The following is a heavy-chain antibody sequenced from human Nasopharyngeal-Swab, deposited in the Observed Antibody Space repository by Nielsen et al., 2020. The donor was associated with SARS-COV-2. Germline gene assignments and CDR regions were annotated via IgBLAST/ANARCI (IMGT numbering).Heavy chain of an antibody. J-gene: IGHJ5*02. CDR2: INPSGGST. D-gene: IGHD2-2*01. Sequence: WVRQAPGQGLEWMGIINPSGGSTSYAQKFQGRVTMTRDTSTSTVYMELSSLRSEDTAVYYCAGDLADQLLPNWFDPWGQGTLVTVSS. CDR3: AGDLADQLLPNWFDP. V-gene: IGHV1-46*01.